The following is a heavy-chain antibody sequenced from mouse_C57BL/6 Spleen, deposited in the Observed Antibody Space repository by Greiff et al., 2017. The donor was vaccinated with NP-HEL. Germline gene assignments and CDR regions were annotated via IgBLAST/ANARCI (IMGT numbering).Heavy chain of an antibody. V-gene: IGHV5-17*01. Sequence: EVQLVESGGGLVKPGGSLKLSCAASGFTFSDYGMHWVRQAPEKGLEWVAYISSGSCTIYYADTVKGRFTISRDNAKNTLFLQMTSLRAEDTAMYYCARGVITTGNHFDDWGQGTTLTVSS. CDR2: ISSGSCTI. J-gene: IGHJ2*01. CDR1: GFTFSDYG. D-gene: IGHD2-4*01. CDR3: ARGVITTGNHFDD.